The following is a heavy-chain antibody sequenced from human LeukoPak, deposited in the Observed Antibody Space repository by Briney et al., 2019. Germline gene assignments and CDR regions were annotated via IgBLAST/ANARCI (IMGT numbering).Heavy chain of an antibody. D-gene: IGHD3-10*01. J-gene: IGHJ3*01. CDR1: GGSFSGYY. V-gene: IGHV4-59*01. Sequence: WETLSLTCAVYGGSFSGYYWSWIRQPPGKGLEWIGYIYYSGSTNYNPSLKSRVTISVDTSKNRFSLNLRSVTPADTAVYYCARAGGLPRDDAFDLWGQGTMVTVSS. CDR3: ARAGGLPRDDAFDL. CDR2: IYYSGST.